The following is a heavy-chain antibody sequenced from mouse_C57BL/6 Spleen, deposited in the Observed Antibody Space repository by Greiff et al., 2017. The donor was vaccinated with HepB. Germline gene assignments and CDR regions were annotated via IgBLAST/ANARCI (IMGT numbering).Heavy chain of an antibody. CDR1: GYAFSSYW. J-gene: IGHJ4*01. D-gene: IGHD1-1*01. V-gene: IGHV1-80*01. Sequence: VMLVESGAELVKPGASVKISCKASGYAFSSYWMNWVKQRPGKGLEWIGQIYPGDGDTNYNGKFKGKATLTADKSSSTAYMQLSSLTSEDSAVYFCARGITTVVAGVMDYWGQGTSVTVSS. CDR3: ARGITTVVAGVMDY. CDR2: IYPGDGDT.